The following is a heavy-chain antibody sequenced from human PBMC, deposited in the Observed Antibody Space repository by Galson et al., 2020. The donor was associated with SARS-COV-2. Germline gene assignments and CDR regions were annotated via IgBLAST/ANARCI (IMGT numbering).Heavy chain of an antibody. Sequence: GGSLRLSCAASGFTFSSYWMSWVRQAPGKGLEWVANIKQDGSEKYYVDSVKGRFTISRDNAKNSLYLQMNSLRAEDTAVYYCASHYYDSSEGKDAFDIWGQGTMVTVSS. D-gene: IGHD3-22*01. J-gene: IGHJ3*02. CDR1: GFTFSSYW. CDR2: IKQDGSEK. V-gene: IGHV3-7*01. CDR3: ASHYYDSSEGKDAFDI.